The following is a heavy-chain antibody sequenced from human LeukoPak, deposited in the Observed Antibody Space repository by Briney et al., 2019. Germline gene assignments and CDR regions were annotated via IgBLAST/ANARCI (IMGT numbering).Heavy chain of an antibody. CDR3: ARAVGRNVLRRVEWGSSWYYFDY. CDR1: GYTFTGYY. CDR2: INPNSGGT. Sequence: ASVKVSCKASGYTFTGYYMHWVRQAPGQGLEWMGWINPNSGGTNYAQKFQGRVTMTRDTSISTAYMELSRLRSDDTAVYYCARAVGRNVLRRVEWGSSWYYFDYWGQGTLVTVSS. J-gene: IGHJ4*02. D-gene: IGHD6-13*01. V-gene: IGHV1-2*02.